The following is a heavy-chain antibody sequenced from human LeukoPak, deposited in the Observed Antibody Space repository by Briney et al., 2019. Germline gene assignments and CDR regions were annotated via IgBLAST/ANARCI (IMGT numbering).Heavy chain of an antibody. J-gene: IGHJ4*02. CDR2: MNPNSGNT. CDR3: ARGRLVMTTVTTGIGY. V-gene: IGHV1-8*01. Sequence: ASVTVSCTASGYTFTSYDIHWVRQATGQGLEWMGWMNPNSGNTGYAQKFQGRVTMTRNTSISTAYMELSSLRSEDTAVYYCARGRLVMTTVTTGIGYWGQGTLVTVSS. D-gene: IGHD4-17*01. CDR1: GYTFTSYD.